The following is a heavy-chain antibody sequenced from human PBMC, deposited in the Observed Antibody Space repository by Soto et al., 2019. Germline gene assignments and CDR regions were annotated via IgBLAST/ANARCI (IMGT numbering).Heavy chain of an antibody. CDR1: GFTFSSYG. J-gene: IGHJ6*02. V-gene: IGHV3-30*18. CDR3: AKDREEYYFGMDV. D-gene: IGHD1-26*01. CDR2: ISYDGNNK. Sequence: QVQLVESGGGVVQPGRSLRLSCAASGFTFSSYGMHWVRQAPGKGLEWMAIISYDGNNKYYADSVKGRFSISRDNSKSTLYLQMNSLRAEDTAVYYCAKDREEYYFGMDVWGQGTTVTVPS.